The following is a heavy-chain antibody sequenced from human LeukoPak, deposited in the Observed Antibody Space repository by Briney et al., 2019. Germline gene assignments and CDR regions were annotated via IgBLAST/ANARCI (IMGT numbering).Heavy chain of an antibody. CDR2: INHSGST. CDR1: GFTFSSYW. V-gene: IGHV4-34*01. CDR3: ARGRSRHYYYYYMDV. J-gene: IGHJ6*03. Sequence: GSLRLSCAASGFTFSSYWMSWIRQPPGKGLEWIGEINHSGSTNYNPSLKSRVTISVDTSKNQFSLKLSSVTAADTAVYYCARGRSRHYYYYYMDVWGKGTTVTVSS.